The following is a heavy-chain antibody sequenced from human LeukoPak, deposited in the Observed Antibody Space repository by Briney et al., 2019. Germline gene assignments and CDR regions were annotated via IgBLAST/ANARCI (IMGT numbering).Heavy chain of an antibody. D-gene: IGHD5-12*01. V-gene: IGHV3-53*01. CDR2: IYSGGST. J-gene: IGHJ4*02. Sequence: GGSLRLSCAASGFTVSSNYMSWVRQAPGKGLEWVSVIYSGGSTYYADSVMGRFTISRDNSKNTLYLQMNSLRAEDTAVYYCAKDMWVDIVATSYDYWGQGTLVTVSS. CDR1: GFTVSSNY. CDR3: AKDMWVDIVATSYDY.